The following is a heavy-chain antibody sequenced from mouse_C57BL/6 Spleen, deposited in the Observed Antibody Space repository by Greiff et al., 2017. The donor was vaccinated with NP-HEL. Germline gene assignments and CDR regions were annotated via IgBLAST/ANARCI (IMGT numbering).Heavy chain of an antibody. CDR2: ISSGSSTI. Sequence: EVMLVESGGGLVKPGGSLKLSCAASGFTFSDYGMHWVRQAPEKGLEWVAYISSGSSTIYYADTVKGRFTISRDNAKNTLFLQMTSLRSEDTAMYYCARNYYGSSPCWYFDVWGTGTTVTVSS. CDR3: ARNYYGSSPCWYFDV. CDR1: GFTFSDYG. V-gene: IGHV5-17*01. D-gene: IGHD1-1*01. J-gene: IGHJ1*03.